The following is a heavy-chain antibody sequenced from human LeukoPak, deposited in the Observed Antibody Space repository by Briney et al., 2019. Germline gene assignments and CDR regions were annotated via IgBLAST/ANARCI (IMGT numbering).Heavy chain of an antibody. J-gene: IGHJ4*02. D-gene: IGHD3-10*01. CDR1: GYTFTSYG. Sequence: ASVKVSCKASGYTFTSYGNSWVRHAPRQGLAWMGRISAYDGNTNYAQKFQSRVTMTTDTSTSKAVLQLMSLGSDERAVYYCARGLRYYYGSGSYYVSPFDYWGQGTLVTVPS. V-gene: IGHV1-18*01. CDR3: ARGLRYYYGSGSYYVSPFDY. CDR2: ISAYDGNT.